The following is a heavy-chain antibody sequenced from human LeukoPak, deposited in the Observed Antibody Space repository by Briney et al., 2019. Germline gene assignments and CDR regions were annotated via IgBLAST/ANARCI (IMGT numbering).Heavy chain of an antibody. Sequence: GASVKVSCKASGGTFSSYAISWVRQAPGQGLEWMGGIIPIFGTANYAQKFQGRVTITADESTSTAYMELSSLRSEDTAVYYCARDPRPPGIAGAGIDWFDPWGKGTLVTVSS. CDR3: ARDPRPPGIAGAGIDWFDP. CDR2: IIPIFGTA. D-gene: IGHD6-19*01. J-gene: IGHJ5*02. V-gene: IGHV1-69*13. CDR1: GGTFSSYA.